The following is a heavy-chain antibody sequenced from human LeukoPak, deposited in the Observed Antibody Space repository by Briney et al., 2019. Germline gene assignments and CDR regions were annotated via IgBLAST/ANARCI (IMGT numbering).Heavy chain of an antibody. Sequence: GGSLRLSCAASGFTFSSYWMSWVLQAPGKGLEWVANIKQDGSEKYYVDSVKGRFTISRDNAKNSLYLQMNSLGAEDTAVYYCAKAGSGFPPGDYYFDYWGQGTLVTVSS. CDR3: AKAGSGFPPGDYYFDY. V-gene: IGHV3-7*01. J-gene: IGHJ4*02. CDR1: GFTFSSYW. D-gene: IGHD1-26*01. CDR2: IKQDGSEK.